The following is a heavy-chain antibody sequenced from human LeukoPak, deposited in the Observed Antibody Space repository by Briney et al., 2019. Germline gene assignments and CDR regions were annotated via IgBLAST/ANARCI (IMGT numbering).Heavy chain of an antibody. D-gene: IGHD2-2*01. CDR2: LDHSGST. V-gene: IGHV4-38-2*02. Sequence: PSETLSLTCTVSGNPISSGYYWGWIRQPPGKGLEWLGNLDHSGSTYYNPSLKSRVNISVDTSKNQFSLKLSSVTAADTAVYYCASGAGIVVVPPFDYWGQGTLVTVSS. J-gene: IGHJ4*02. CDR3: ASGAGIVVVPPFDY. CDR1: GNPISSGYY.